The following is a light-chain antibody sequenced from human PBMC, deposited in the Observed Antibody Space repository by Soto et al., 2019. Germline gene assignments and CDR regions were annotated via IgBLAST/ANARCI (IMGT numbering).Light chain of an antibody. V-gene: IGKV1-5*03. CDR3: QQYETYSGT. CDR1: QIINTW. J-gene: IGKJ3*01. Sequence: DIQMTQSPSSLSASVGDRVTITCRASQIINTWLAWYQQKPGKVPKLVIYRASNLVNGVPSRFSGSGSGTEFTLTISSLQPDDFSIYYCQQYETYSGTFGPGTKVDL. CDR2: RAS.